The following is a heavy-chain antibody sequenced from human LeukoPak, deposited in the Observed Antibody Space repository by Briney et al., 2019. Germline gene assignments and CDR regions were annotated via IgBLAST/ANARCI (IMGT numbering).Heavy chain of an antibody. Sequence: ASVKVSCKASGGTFSSYAISWVRQAPGQGLEWMGGIIPIFCTANYAQKFQGRVTITADKSTSTAYMELSSLRSEDTAVYYCASKGITMVRGVVYNYMDVWGKGTTVTVSS. CDR1: GGTFSSYA. CDR2: IIPIFCTA. D-gene: IGHD3-10*01. CDR3: ASKGITMVRGVVYNYMDV. V-gene: IGHV1-69*06. J-gene: IGHJ6*03.